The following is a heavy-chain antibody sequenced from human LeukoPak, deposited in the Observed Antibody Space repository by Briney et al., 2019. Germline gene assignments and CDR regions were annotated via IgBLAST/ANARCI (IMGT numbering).Heavy chain of an antibody. CDR1: GGSISSYY. V-gene: IGHV4-59*08. CDR2: IYYNGRA. CDR3: ARRSSESFDF. Sequence: SETLSLTCTVSGGSISSYYWAWIRQPPGEGLEWIGYIYYNGRATYNPSLKSRVTISVDTSKNQFSLKLSSVTAADTAVYYCARRSSESFDFWGQGTLVTVSS. D-gene: IGHD3-22*01. J-gene: IGHJ4*02.